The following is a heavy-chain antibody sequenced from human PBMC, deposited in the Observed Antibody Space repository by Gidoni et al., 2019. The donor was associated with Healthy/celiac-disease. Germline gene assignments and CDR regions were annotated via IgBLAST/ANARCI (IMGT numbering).Heavy chain of an antibody. CDR3: ARDPLYNWNDAGVGGGRNWFDP. Sequence: QVQLVQSGAEVKKPGASVKVSCKASGYTFTSYYMHWVRQAPGQGLEWMGIINPSGGSTSYAQKFQGRVTMTRDTSTSTVYMELSSLRSEDTAVYYCARDPLYNWNDAGVGGGRNWFDPWGQGTLVTVSS. CDR1: GYTFTSYY. CDR2: INPSGGST. J-gene: IGHJ5*02. V-gene: IGHV1-46*01. D-gene: IGHD1-20*01.